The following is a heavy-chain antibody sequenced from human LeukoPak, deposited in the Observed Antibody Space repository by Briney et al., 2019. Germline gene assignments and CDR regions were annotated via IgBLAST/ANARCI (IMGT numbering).Heavy chain of an antibody. CDR2: ISWNSGSI. J-gene: IGHJ6*02. Sequence: PGGSLRLSCAASGFTFDDYAMHWVRQAPGKGLEWVSGISWNSGSIGYADSVKGRFTISRDNAKNSLYLQMNSLRAEDTAVYYCAREVRGLGMDVWGQGTTVTVSS. V-gene: IGHV3-9*01. CDR3: AREVRGLGMDV. CDR1: GFTFDDYA.